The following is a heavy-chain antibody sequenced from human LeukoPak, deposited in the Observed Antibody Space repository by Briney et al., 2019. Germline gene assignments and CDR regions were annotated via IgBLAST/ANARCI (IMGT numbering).Heavy chain of an antibody. CDR3: ARGPPGALRYFDWLSKAYYFDY. CDR2: ISGGST. Sequence: PGGSLRLSCAASGFTVSSNEMSWVRQAPGKGLEWVSSISGGSTYYADSRKGRFTISRDNSKNTLHLQMNSLRSEDTAVYYCARGPPGALRYFDWLSKAYYFDYWGQGTLVTVSS. J-gene: IGHJ4*02. CDR1: GFTVSSNE. V-gene: IGHV3-38-3*01. D-gene: IGHD3-9*01.